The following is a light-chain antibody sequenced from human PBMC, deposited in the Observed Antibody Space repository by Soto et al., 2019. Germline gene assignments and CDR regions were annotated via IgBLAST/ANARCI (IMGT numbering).Light chain of an antibody. Sequence: KQSPRSVYLPQGERATXSCGASQSVSSNLAWYQQKPGQAPRLLIYGASTRATGIPARFSGSGSGTDFTLTISSLEPEDFAVYYCQQYVVWPLPFGRGTQVDIK. J-gene: IGKJ4*01. CDR3: QQYVVWPLP. CDR2: GAS. V-gene: IGKV3-15*01. CDR1: QSVSSN.